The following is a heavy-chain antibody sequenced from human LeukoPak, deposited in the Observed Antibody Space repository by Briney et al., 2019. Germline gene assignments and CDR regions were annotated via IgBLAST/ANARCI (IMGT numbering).Heavy chain of an antibody. CDR2: IYSGGDT. J-gene: IGHJ4*02. D-gene: IGHD6-19*01. CDR1: GLTVSSNY. V-gene: IGHV3-66*04. Sequence: GGSLRISCAASGLTVSSNYMCWVRQAPGQGLEWVSVIYSGGDTYYADSVKGRFTISRDNSKNTLYLQMNSLRAEDTAVYYCARRRFSSGWYTFDYWGQGTLVTVSS. CDR3: ARRRFSSGWYTFDY.